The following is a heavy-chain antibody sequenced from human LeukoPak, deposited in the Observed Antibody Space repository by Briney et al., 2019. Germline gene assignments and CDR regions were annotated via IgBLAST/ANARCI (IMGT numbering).Heavy chain of an antibody. CDR3: AKDPARVVGAIHDY. D-gene: IGHD1-26*01. Sequence: GGSLRLSCAASGFTFSDHAMSWVRQAPGKGLEWVSAISGSGGSAYYADSVKGRFTISRDNSKNTLYLQMNSLRAEDTAVYYCAKDPARVVGAIHDYWGQGTLVTVSS. CDR1: GFTFSDHA. CDR2: ISGSGGSA. V-gene: IGHV3-23*01. J-gene: IGHJ4*02.